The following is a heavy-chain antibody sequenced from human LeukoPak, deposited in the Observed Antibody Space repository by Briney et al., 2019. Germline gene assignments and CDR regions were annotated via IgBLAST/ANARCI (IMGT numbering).Heavy chain of an antibody. Sequence: ASVKVSCKASGGTFSSYAISWVRQAPGQGLEWMGGIIPIFGTANYAQKFQGRVTMTRNTSISTAYMELSSLRSEDTAVYYCARASSEGYSSGWYARFWRKNYYYYGMDVWGQGTTVTVSS. V-gene: IGHV1-69*05. D-gene: IGHD6-19*01. J-gene: IGHJ6*02. CDR1: GGTFSSYA. CDR2: IIPIFGTA. CDR3: ARASSEGYSSGWYARFWRKNYYYYGMDV.